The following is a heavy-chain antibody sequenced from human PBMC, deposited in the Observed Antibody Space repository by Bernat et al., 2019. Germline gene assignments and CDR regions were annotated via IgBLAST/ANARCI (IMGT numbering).Heavy chain of an antibody. V-gene: IGHV3-30*18. CDR1: GFTFSSYG. CDR2: ISNDGRNK. D-gene: IGHD6-13*01. J-gene: IGHJ4*02. Sequence: QVQLVESGGGVVQPGRSLRLSCAASGFTFSSYGMYWVRQAPGKGLEWVAVISNDGRNKYYADSVKDRLTISRDNSQNTLYLQMNSLRVEDTAVYYCAKERDSSNWYGGGFDYWGQGTLVTVPS. CDR3: AKERDSSNWYGGGFDY.